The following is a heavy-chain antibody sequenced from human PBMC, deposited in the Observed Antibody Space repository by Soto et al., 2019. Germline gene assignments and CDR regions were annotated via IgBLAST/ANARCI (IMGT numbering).Heavy chain of an antibody. V-gene: IGHV3-23*01. CDR2: ISNTGSNT. CDR3: AKGESRKRSRNS. J-gene: IGHJ4*02. Sequence: GKGLEWVSSISNTGSNTYYADSVKGRSTISRDNAKNTLYLQMNSLRAEVIAVYYSAKGESRKRSRNSWGTAIQVTVSS.